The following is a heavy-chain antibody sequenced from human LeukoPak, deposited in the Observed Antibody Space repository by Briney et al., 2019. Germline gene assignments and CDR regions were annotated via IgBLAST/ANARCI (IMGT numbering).Heavy chain of an antibody. CDR3: ARPYLRGTVVNNWFDP. V-gene: IGHV4-39*01. D-gene: IGHD4-23*01. Sequence: PSETLSLSCTVSGGSISSSSYYWGWIRQPPGKGLEWIGSIYYSGSTYYNPSLKSRVTISVDTSKNQFSLKLSSVTAADTAVYYCARPYLRGTVVNNWFDPWGQGTLVTVSS. CDR2: IYYSGST. CDR1: GGSISSSSYY. J-gene: IGHJ5*02.